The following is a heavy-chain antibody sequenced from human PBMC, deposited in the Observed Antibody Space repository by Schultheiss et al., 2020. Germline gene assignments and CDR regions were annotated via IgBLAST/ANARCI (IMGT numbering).Heavy chain of an antibody. CDR1: GFTFSNAW. D-gene: IGHD5-18*01. CDR3: ARGVDTAMVTRYYYYGMDV. Sequence: GGSLRLSCAASGFTFSNAWMNWVCQAPGKGLVWVSRINSDGSSTSYADSVKGRFTISRDNAKNTLYLQMNSLRAEDTAVYYCARGVDTAMVTRYYYYGMDVWGQGTTVTVSS. CDR2: INSDGSST. V-gene: IGHV3-74*01. J-gene: IGHJ6*02.